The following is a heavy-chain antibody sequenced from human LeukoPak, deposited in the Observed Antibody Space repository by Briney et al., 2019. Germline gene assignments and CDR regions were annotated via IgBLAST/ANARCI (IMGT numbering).Heavy chain of an antibody. V-gene: IGHV3-23*01. CDR3: AKDSIAGAGLFDY. CDR1: GFTFSSYA. D-gene: IGHD6-19*01. CDR2: ISGSGGST. Sequence: GGSLTPFRPPSGFTFSSYAISWVRQAPGKGLEWVSAISGSGGSTYYADSVKGRFTISRDNSKNTLYLQINSLRAEDTAVYYCAKDSIAGAGLFDYWGQATLVTVSS. J-gene: IGHJ4*02.